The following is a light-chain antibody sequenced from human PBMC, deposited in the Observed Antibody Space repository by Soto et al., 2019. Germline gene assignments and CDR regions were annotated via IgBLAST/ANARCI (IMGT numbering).Light chain of an antibody. J-gene: IGLJ2*01. CDR3: SSYTGSRAPLV. CDR2: DVS. V-gene: IGLV2-14*01. Sequence: QSALTQPASVSGSPGQSMTISFTGTSSDVGRYNCGSWYQQHPGKAPKLMIFDVSNRPSDVSNRFSGSKSGNTASLTSAGLQAEDEADYYCSSYTGSRAPLVFGGGTKLTVL. CDR1: SSDVGRYNC.